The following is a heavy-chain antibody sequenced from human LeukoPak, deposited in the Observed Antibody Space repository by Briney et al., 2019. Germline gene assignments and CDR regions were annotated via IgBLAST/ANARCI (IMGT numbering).Heavy chain of an antibody. CDR2: IIPIFGTA. Sequence: SVKVSCKASGGTFSSYAISWVRQAPGQGLEWMGGIIPIFGTANYAQKLQGRVTMTTDTSTSTAYMELRSLRSDDTAVYYCARVGPGDSTAFDSWGQGTLVTVSS. J-gene: IGHJ4*02. D-gene: IGHD3-16*01. CDR1: GGTFSSYA. V-gene: IGHV1-69*05. CDR3: ARVGPGDSTAFDS.